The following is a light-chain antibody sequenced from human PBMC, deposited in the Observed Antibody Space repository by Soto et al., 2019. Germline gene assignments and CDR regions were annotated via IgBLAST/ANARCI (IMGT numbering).Light chain of an antibody. Sequence: QSALTPPRAVSGSPGQSVTISCTGTSSDVGGYNYVSWYQQHPGNAPKLMIYDVSKRPSGVPDRFSGSKSGNTASLTISGLQADDEADYYCCSYAGSYPYVVFGGGTKVTVL. CDR2: DVS. V-gene: IGLV2-11*01. J-gene: IGLJ2*01. CDR1: SSDVGGYNY. CDR3: CSYAGSYPYVV.